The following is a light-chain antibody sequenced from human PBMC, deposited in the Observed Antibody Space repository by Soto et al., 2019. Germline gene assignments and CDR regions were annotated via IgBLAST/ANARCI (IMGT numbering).Light chain of an antibody. J-gene: IGLJ1*01. CDR2: DVS. CDR1: GSDIGTYNR. V-gene: IGLV2-18*02. Sequence: QSVLTQPPSVSGSPGQSVAISCTGTGSDIGTYNRVSWYQQPPGTAPKLIIYDVSDRPSGVPDRFSGSKSGNTASLTISGLQAEDEVDYYCSSYTSSSTYVFGTGTKLTVL. CDR3: SSYTSSSTYV.